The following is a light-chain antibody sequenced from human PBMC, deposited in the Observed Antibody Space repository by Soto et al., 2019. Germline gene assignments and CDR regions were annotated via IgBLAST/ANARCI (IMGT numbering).Light chain of an antibody. V-gene: IGKV1-39*01. CDR1: QSISSF. J-gene: IGKJ2*01. CDR3: QQHYDTPYT. Sequence: DIQMTQSPSSLSASVGDRVTITCRASQSISSFLNWDQQKPRKAPKLLIYAASGLQSGVPSRISGSGSGTDFTLTISGLQPEDSATYYCQQHYDTPYTFGQGTNLEI. CDR2: AAS.